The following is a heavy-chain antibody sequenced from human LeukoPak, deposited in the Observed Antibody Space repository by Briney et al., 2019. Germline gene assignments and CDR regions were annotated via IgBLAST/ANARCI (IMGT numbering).Heavy chain of an antibody. CDR3: ARAGDDILTGAFDY. J-gene: IGHJ4*02. CDR1: GGSISSYF. CDR2: IYYTGST. Sequence: SETLSLTCTVSGGSISSYFWSWIRQPPGKGLEWIGYIYYTGSTTYNPSLKSRVTISVDTSKNQFSLKLSSVTAADTAVYYCARAGDDILTGAFDYWGQGTLVTVSS. D-gene: IGHD3-9*01. V-gene: IGHV4-59*12.